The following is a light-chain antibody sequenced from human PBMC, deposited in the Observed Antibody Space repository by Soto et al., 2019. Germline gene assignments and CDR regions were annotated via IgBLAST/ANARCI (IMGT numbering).Light chain of an antibody. CDR1: SSDVGSYNL. J-gene: IGLJ1*01. Sequence: QSALTQPASVSGSPGQSITISCTGTSSDVGSYNLVSWYQQHPGKVPKIMIYEASKRPSGAPNRSSGSKSGNTASLTISGLQAEDEADYYCCSYAGSSTWVFGTGTKLTVL. CDR2: EAS. CDR3: CSYAGSSTWV. V-gene: IGLV2-23*01.